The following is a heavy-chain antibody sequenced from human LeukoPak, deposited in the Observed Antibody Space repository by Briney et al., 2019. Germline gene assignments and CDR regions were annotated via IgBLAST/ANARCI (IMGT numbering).Heavy chain of an antibody. D-gene: IGHD1-26*01. CDR1: GGSISSTNW. V-gene: IGHV4-4*02. CDR2: ISLSGVT. CDR3: SRESGAFSPFGY. Sequence: SETLSLTCGVSGGSISSTNWWSWVRQPPGQGLEWIGEISLSGVTNYNPSLKSRVTMSLDGSKNHLSLTLTSVTAADTAVYYCSRESGAFSPFGYWGQGTLVTVSS. J-gene: IGHJ4*02.